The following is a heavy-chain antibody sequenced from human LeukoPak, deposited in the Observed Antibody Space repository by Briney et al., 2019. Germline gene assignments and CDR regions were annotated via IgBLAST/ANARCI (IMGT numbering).Heavy chain of an antibody. CDR3: ARDNSDILTGYYRAFDY. D-gene: IGHD3-9*01. CDR1: GGSISSYY. J-gene: IGHJ4*02. Sequence: SETLSLTCTVSGGSISSYYWSWIRQPAGKGQEWIGRIYTSGSTNYNPSLKSRVTMSVDTSKNQFSLKLSSVTAADTAVYYCARDNSDILTGYYRAFDYWGQGTLVTVSS. CDR2: IYTSGST. V-gene: IGHV4-4*07.